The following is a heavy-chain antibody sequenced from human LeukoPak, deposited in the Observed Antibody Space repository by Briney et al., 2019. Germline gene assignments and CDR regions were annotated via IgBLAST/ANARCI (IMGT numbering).Heavy chain of an antibody. V-gene: IGHV3-23*01. CDR2: ISGSGGST. Sequence: PGGSLRLSCAASGLTFSSYAMNGVRQTPGKGLERVSVISGSGGSTFYADSVKGRSTISRDNSENTLSLQMNSLRAEDTAVYYCAKDHGHCGATSCYTYDFWGQGTPVTVSS. D-gene: IGHD2-2*02. J-gene: IGHJ4*02. CDR1: GLTFSSYA. CDR3: AKDHGHCGATSCYTYDF.